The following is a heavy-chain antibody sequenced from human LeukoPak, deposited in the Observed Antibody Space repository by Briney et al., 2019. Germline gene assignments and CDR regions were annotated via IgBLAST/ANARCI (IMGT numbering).Heavy chain of an antibody. CDR2: ISYDGSNK. CDR3: ARGLKGRWELLAGEDFLDY. D-gene: IGHD1-26*01. Sequence: GGSLRLSCAASGFTFSSYAMHWVRQAPGKGLEWVAVISYDGSNKYYADSVKGRFTISRDNSRNTLYLQMNSLRAEDTAVYYCARGLKGRWELLAGEDFLDYWGQGTLVTVSS. J-gene: IGHJ4*02. CDR1: GFTFSSYA. V-gene: IGHV3-30-3*01.